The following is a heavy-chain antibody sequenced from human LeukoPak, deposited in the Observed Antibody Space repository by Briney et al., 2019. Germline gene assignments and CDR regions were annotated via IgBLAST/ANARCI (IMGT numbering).Heavy chain of an antibody. CDR2: INPSGGST. Sequence: ASVKVSCKASGYTFTSYYMHWVRQAPGQGLEWMGIINPSGGSTSYAQKFQGRVTMTRDTSTSTVYMELSSLRSEDTAVYYYARGGPRTVTTGHGFDYWGQGTLVTVSS. CDR3: ARGGPRTVTTGHGFDY. V-gene: IGHV1-46*01. CDR1: GYTFTSYY. J-gene: IGHJ4*02. D-gene: IGHD4-11*01.